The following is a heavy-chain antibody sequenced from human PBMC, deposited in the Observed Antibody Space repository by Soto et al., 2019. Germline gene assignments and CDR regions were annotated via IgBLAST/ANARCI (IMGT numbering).Heavy chain of an antibody. V-gene: IGHV3-53*01. CDR3: ARDGAAAGLDY. CDR2: IYSGGIT. J-gene: IGHJ4*02. Sequence: EVQLVESGGGLIQPGGSLRLSCAASGFTVSSNYMSWVRQAPGKGLEWVSVIYSGGITYYADFVKGRFTISRDNSKNTLYLQVNSLRAEDTAVYYCARDGAAAGLDYWGQGTLVTVSS. D-gene: IGHD6-13*01. CDR1: GFTVSSNY.